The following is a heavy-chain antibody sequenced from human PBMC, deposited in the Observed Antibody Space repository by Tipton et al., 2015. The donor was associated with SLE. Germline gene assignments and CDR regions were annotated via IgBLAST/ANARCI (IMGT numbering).Heavy chain of an antibody. CDR1: GGSINNYY. D-gene: IGHD3-3*01. Sequence: TLSLTCTVSGGSINNYYWSWIRQPPGKGLEWIGYIYYRGATYYNPSLKSRVTISVDTSKNQFSLKLSSVTAADTAVYYCARGVWSGSFFDLWGRGTLVTVSS. V-gene: IGHV4-59*12. CDR3: ARGVWSGSFFDL. J-gene: IGHJ2*01. CDR2: IYYRGAT.